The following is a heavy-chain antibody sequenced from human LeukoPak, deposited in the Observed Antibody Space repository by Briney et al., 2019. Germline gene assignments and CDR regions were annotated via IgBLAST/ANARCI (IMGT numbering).Heavy chain of an antibody. Sequence: GGSLGLSCAASGFTVSSNYMSWVRQAPGKGLEWVSVIYSGGSTYYADSVKGRFTISRDNSKNTLYLQMSSLRAEDTAVYYCAKEFNRGLPDYWGQGTLVTVPS. CDR1: GFTVSSNY. V-gene: IGHV3-53*05. D-gene: IGHD2-21*01. CDR3: AKEFNRGLPDY. CDR2: IYSGGST. J-gene: IGHJ4*02.